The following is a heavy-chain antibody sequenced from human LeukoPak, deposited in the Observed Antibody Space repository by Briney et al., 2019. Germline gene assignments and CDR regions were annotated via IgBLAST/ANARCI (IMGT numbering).Heavy chain of an antibody. V-gene: IGHV4-61*02. D-gene: IGHD3-22*01. CDR2: IYTSGST. CDR3: ARGTYYYDRFDY. J-gene: IGHJ4*02. CDR1: GGSISSGSYY. Sequence: SQTLSLTCTVSGGSISSGSYYWSWIRQPAGERLEWIGRIYTSGSTNYNPSLKSRVTISVDTSKNQFSLKLSSVTAADTAVYYCARGTYYYDRFDYWGQGTLVTVSS.